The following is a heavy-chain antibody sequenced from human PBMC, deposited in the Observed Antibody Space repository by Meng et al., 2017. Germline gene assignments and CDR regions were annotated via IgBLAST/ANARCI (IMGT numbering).Heavy chain of an antibody. CDR2: ISWNSGSI. Sequence: SLKISCAASGFTFDDYAMHWVRQAPGKGLEWVSGISWNSGSIGYADSVKGRFTISRDNAKNSLYLQMNSLRAEDTAVYYCARAPQLLPFDYWGQGTLVTVSS. D-gene: IGHD2-15*01. CDR1: GFTFDDYA. V-gene: IGHV3-9*01. J-gene: IGHJ4*02. CDR3: ARAPQLLPFDY.